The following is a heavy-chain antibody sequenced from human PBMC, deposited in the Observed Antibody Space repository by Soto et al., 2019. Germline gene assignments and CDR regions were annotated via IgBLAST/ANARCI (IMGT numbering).Heavy chain of an antibody. V-gene: IGHV4-34*01. CDR1: GGSFSGYY. D-gene: IGHD2-2*01. CDR2: INHSGGT. Sequence: SETLSLTCAVYGGSFSGYYWSWIRQPPGKGLEWIGEINHSGGTNYNPSLKSRVTISVDTSKNQFSLKLSSVTAADTAVYYCARGQGIVVVPAACSWFDPWGQGTLVTVSS. J-gene: IGHJ5*02. CDR3: ARGQGIVVVPAACSWFDP.